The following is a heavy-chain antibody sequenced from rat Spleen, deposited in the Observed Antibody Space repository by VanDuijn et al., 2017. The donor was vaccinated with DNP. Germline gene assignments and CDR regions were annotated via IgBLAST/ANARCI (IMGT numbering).Heavy chain of an antibody. D-gene: IGHD4-3*01. Sequence: EVQLVESGGGLVQPEGSLTLSCAASGFTFSDYNMAWVRQAPKKGLEWVAYIGSDGYAPYYGDSVKGRFAISRDNAKSTLYLQMNSLRSEDMATYYCVRWNSGHFDYWGQGVMVTVSS. CDR3: VRWNSGHFDY. CDR2: IGSDGYAP. V-gene: IGHV5-22*01. CDR1: GFTFSDYN. J-gene: IGHJ2*01.